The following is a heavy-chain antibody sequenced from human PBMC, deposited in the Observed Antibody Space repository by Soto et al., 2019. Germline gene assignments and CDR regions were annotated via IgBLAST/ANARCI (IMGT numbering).Heavy chain of an antibody. V-gene: IGHV3-64D*06. CDR3: VKDPAYCGGDCYLGYFQH. J-gene: IGHJ1*01. CDR1: GFTFSSYA. Sequence: GGSLRLSCSASGFTFSSYAMHWVRQAPGKGLEYVSAISSNGGSTYYADSVKGRFTISRDNSKNTLYLQMSSLRAEDTAVYYCVKDPAYCGGDCYLGYFQHWGQGTLVTVSS. CDR2: ISSNGGST. D-gene: IGHD2-21*02.